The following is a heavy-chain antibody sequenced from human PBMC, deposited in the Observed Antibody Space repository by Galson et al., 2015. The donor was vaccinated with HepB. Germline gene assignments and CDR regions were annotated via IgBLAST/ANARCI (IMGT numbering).Heavy chain of an antibody. D-gene: IGHD3-9*01. CDR3: ARQVGLKSHYDILTGYTYWYFDL. CDR2: IYPGDSDT. V-gene: IGHV5-51*01. J-gene: IGHJ2*01. CDR1: GYSFTSYW. Sequence: QSGAEVKKPGESLKISCTGSGYSFTSYWIGWVRQMPGKGLEWMGIIYPGDSDTRYSPSFQGQVTISADKSISTAYLQWSSLKASDTAMYYCARQVGLKSHYDILTGYTYWYFDLWGRGTLVTVSS.